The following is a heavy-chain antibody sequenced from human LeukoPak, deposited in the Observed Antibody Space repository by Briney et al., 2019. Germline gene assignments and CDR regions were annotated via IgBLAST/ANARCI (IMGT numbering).Heavy chain of an antibody. J-gene: IGHJ4*02. Sequence: GGSLRLSCAASGFTFSSYGMHWVRQAPGKGLEWVAVISYDGSNKYYADSVKGRFTISRDNSKNTLYLQMNGLRPEDTAVYYCASRSAVDMGFDYWGQGTLVTVSS. CDR1: GFTFSSYG. CDR3: ASRSAVDMGFDY. D-gene: IGHD5-24*01. V-gene: IGHV3-30*03. CDR2: ISYDGSNK.